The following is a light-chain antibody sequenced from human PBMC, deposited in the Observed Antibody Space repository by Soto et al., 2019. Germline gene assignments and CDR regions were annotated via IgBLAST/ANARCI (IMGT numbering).Light chain of an antibody. J-gene: IGLJ7*01. CDR2: AVD. CDR3: QYYDSTNAV. CDR1: SGSIAANY. V-gene: IGLV6-57*03. Sequence: NFMLTQPHSVSEAPGKTVTISCTRSSGSIAANYVQWYQQRPGSAPTTIIYAVDQRPSGIPDRFSGSIDSSSNSASLTITGRKTEDEAAYYCQYYDSTNAVFGGGTQLTVI.